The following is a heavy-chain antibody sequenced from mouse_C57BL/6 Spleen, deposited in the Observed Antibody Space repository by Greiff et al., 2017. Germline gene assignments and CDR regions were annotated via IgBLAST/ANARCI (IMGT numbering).Heavy chain of an antibody. CDR1: GYSFTSYY. CDR3: AIDDSYYFDY. J-gene: IGHJ2*01. D-gene: IGHD2-4*01. Sequence: QVQLKESGPELVKPGASVKISCKASGYSFTSYYIHWVKQRPGQGLEWIGWIYPGSGNTKYNEKFKGKATLTADTSSSTAYMQLSSLTSEDSAVYYCAIDDSYYFDYWGQGTTLTVSS. CDR2: IYPGSGNT. V-gene: IGHV1-66*01.